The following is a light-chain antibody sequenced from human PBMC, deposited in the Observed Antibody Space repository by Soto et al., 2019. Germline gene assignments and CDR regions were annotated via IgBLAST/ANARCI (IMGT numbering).Light chain of an antibody. CDR3: QQLNSYPSLT. Sequence: DIQLTQSPSFLSASVGDGVTITCRASQGISNYLAWYQQKPGKAPKLLISSASTLQSGVPSRFSGRGSVTEFTLTISSLQPEDFATYYCQQLNSYPSLTFGGGTKVEIK. CDR1: QGISNY. CDR2: SAS. V-gene: IGKV1-9*01. J-gene: IGKJ4*01.